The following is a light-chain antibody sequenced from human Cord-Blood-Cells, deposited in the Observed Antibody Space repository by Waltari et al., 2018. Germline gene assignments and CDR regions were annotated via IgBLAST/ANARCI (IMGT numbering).Light chain of an antibody. CDR2: KAS. CDR3: QQYNSYSWA. Sequence: DIQITPSPSTLSPSVGDRVPITCRASQSISSWLAWYQQKPGKAPKLLIYKASSLESGVPSRFSGSGSGTEFTLTISSLQPDDFATYYCQQYNSYSWAFGQGTKVEIK. CDR1: QSISSW. V-gene: IGKV1-5*03. J-gene: IGKJ1*01.